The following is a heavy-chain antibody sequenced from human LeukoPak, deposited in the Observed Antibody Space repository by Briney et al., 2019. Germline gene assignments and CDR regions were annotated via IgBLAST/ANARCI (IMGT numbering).Heavy chain of an antibody. D-gene: IGHD6-6*01. Sequence: SVKVSCKASGGTFSSYAISWVRQAPGQGLEWMGGIIPIFGTANYAQKFQGRVTITADESTSTAYMELSSLRSEDTAVYYCARDIPYSSSSVPYYYYYMDVWGKGTMVTVSS. CDR1: GGTFSSYA. CDR2: IIPIFGTA. V-gene: IGHV1-69*13. CDR3: ARDIPYSSSSVPYYYYYMDV. J-gene: IGHJ6*03.